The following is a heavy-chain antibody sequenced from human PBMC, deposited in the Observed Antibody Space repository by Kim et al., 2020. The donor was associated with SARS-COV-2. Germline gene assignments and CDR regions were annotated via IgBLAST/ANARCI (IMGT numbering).Heavy chain of an antibody. J-gene: IGHJ4*02. Sequence: AQKFQGRVTMTRDTSTSTVYMELSSLRSEDTAVYYCARDRDSSGYSSPDYWGQGTLVTVSS. V-gene: IGHV1-46*01. D-gene: IGHD3-22*01. CDR3: ARDRDSSGYSSPDY.